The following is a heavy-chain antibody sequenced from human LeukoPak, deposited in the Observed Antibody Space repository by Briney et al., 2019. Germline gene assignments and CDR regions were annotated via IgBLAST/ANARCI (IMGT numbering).Heavy chain of an antibody. CDR1: GFTFSASS. CDR3: TRHVEGDKTDY. Sequence: GGSLRLSCAASGFTFSASSIHWLRQASGRGLEWVGRIRGNTNNYATAYAASVKGRFTISRDDSKNTAYLQMSSLKTEDAAVYYCTRHVEGDKTDYWGQGTLVTVSS. J-gene: IGHJ4*02. D-gene: IGHD3-16*01. V-gene: IGHV3-73*01. CDR2: IRGNTNNYAT.